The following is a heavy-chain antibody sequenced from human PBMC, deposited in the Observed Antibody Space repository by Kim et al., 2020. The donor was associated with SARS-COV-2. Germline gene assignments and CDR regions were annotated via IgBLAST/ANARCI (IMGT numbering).Heavy chain of an antibody. Sequence: GGSLRLSCAASGFVFSSYGMHWVRQAPGKGLEWVAVIWYDGSGKYYSDSVKGRFTISRDNPKNTLFLQMNSVRAEDTAVYYCAREDYGGNTDYFYGMDVWGQGTTVTVSS. J-gene: IGHJ6*02. V-gene: IGHV3-33*01. CDR3: AREDYGGNTDYFYGMDV. D-gene: IGHD2-15*01. CDR2: IWYDGSGK. CDR1: GFVFSSYG.